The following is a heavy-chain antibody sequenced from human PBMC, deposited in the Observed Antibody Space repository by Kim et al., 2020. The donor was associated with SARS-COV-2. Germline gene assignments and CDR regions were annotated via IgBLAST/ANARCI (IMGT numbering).Heavy chain of an antibody. D-gene: IGHD3-3*01. J-gene: IGHJ4*02. Sequence: GGSLRLSCAASGFTFSSYSMNWVRQAPGKGLEWVSYISSSSSTIYYADSVKGRFTISRDNAKNSLYLQMNSLRDEDTAVYYCAKSQGYDFWSGYYPQLDYWGQGTLVTVSS. V-gene: IGHV3-48*02. CDR2: ISSSSSTI. CDR1: GFTFSSYS. CDR3: AKSQGYDFWSGYYPQLDY.